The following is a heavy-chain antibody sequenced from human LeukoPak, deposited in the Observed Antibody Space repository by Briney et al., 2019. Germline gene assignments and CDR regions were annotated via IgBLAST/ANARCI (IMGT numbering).Heavy chain of an antibody. J-gene: IGHJ4*02. D-gene: IGHD5-12*01. CDR3: VRDERDLSGYDQFEY. V-gene: IGHV1-2*02. CDR1: GYTFTACY. CDR2: ITPNSGGT. Sequence: GASVKVSCKASGYTFTACYIHWVRQAPGQGLEWMGWITPNSGGTDYAQKFQDRVTMTRDTSKSTVFMELTTLTSDDTAVYYCVRDERDLSGYDQFEYWGQGTLVTVAS.